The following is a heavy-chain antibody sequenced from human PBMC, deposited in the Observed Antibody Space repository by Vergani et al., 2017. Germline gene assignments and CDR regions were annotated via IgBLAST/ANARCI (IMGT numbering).Heavy chain of an antibody. Sequence: QVQLVQSGAEVKKPGSSVKVSCKASGGTFSSYAISWVRQAPGQGLEWMGGIIPIFGTANYARKFQGRVTITADESTSTAYMELSSLRSEDTAVYYCAGVAGNYYDSSGYSDYWGQGTLVTVSS. V-gene: IGHV1-69*12. D-gene: IGHD3-22*01. CDR3: AGVAGNYYDSSGYSDY. CDR1: GGTFSSYA. J-gene: IGHJ4*02. CDR2: IIPIFGTA.